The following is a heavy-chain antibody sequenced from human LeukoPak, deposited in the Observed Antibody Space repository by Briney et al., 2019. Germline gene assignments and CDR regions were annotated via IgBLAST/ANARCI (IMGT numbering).Heavy chain of an antibody. CDR2: IYPGDSDT. J-gene: IGHJ3*02. V-gene: IGHV5-51*01. Sequence: GESLKISCKGSGYTFISHWIGWVRQMPGKGLEWMGIIYPGDSDTRYSPSFQGQVTISADKSISTAYLQWSSLKASDTAMYYCARTIAVAEDDAFDIWGQGTMVTVSS. D-gene: IGHD6-19*01. CDR3: ARTIAVAEDDAFDI. CDR1: GYTFISHW.